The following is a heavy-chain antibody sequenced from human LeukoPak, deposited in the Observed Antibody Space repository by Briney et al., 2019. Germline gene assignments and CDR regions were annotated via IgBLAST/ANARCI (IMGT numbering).Heavy chain of an antibody. D-gene: IGHD2-2*01. V-gene: IGHV5-51*01. CDR1: GYSFTSYW. Sequence: ESLKISCKGSGYSFTSYWIGWVRQMPGKGLEWMGIIYPGDSDTRYSPSFQGQVTISADKSISTAYLQWSSLKASDTAMYYCARVGYCSSTSCYAFDYWGQGTLVTVSS. CDR2: IYPGDSDT. CDR3: ARVGYCSSTSCYAFDY. J-gene: IGHJ4*02.